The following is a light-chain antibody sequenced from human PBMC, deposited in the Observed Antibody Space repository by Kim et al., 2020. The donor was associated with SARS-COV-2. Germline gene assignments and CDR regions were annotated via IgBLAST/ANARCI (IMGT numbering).Light chain of an antibody. CDR2: QDN. CDR3: QAWDSTSTWV. J-gene: IGLJ3*02. V-gene: IGLV3-1*01. Sequence: VSPGQTASITCPGDKLGDKYACWYQQKPGQSPVLVIYQDNKRPSGIPERFCGANSGNTATLTISGTQTMDEADYYCQAWDSTSTWVCGGGTQLTVL. CDR1: KLGDKY.